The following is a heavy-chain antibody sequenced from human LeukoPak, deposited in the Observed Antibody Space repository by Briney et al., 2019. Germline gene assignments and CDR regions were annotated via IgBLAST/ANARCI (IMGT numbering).Heavy chain of an antibody. Sequence: PGGSLRLSCAASGFTFSGSAMHWVRQASGKGLEWVGRIRSKANSYATAYAASVKGRFTISRDDSKNTAYLQMNSLKTEDTAVYYCTRPFRGYSYGMDVWGQGTTVTVSS. J-gene: IGHJ6*02. CDR2: IRSKANSYAT. V-gene: IGHV3-73*01. D-gene: IGHD5-18*01. CDR1: GFTFSGSA. CDR3: TRPFRGYSYGMDV.